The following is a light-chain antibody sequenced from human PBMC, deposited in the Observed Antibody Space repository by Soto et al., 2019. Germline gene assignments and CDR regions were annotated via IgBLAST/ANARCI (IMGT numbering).Light chain of an antibody. CDR3: QKYNTAPQT. Sequence: DIQMTQSPSSLSATVGDRVTITCRASQGILDYVAWYQQKPGKAPKLLIYAASTLPSGVPSRFSGSGSGTDFALTISSLQPEDVATYYCQKYNTAPQTFDQGTKVEIK. V-gene: IGKV1-27*01. CDR2: AAS. CDR1: QGILDY. J-gene: IGKJ1*01.